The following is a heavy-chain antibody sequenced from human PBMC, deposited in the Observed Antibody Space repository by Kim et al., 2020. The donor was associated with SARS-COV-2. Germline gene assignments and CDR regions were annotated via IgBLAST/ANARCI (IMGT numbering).Heavy chain of an antibody. V-gene: IGHV4-59*01. D-gene: IGHD3-22*01. CDR3: ARYSPNDSSGYYYSLDAFDI. J-gene: IGHJ3*02. Sequence: RVTISVDTSKNQFSLKLSSVTAADTAVYYCARYSPNDSSGYYYSLDAFDIWGQGTMVTVSS.